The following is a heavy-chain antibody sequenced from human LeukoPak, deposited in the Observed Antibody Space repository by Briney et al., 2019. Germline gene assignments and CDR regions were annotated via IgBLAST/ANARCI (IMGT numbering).Heavy chain of an antibody. D-gene: IGHD1-26*01. CDR1: GFTFSNYP. CDR2: ISTGGSDK. Sequence: GGSLRLSCAASGFTFSNYPMHWVRQAPGKGLEWVAVISTGGSDKHYADSVKGRFTISRDNSRNTLYLQMDSLRAEDTAVYFCATDLTVRAANYYFDHWGQGTLVTVSS. J-gene: IGHJ4*02. CDR3: ATDLTVRAANYYFDH. V-gene: IGHV3-30-3*01.